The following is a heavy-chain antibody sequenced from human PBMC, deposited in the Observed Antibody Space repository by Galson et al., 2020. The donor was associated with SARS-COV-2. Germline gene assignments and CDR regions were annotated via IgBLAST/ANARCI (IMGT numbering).Heavy chain of an antibody. V-gene: IGHV3-23*01. J-gene: IGHJ4*02. D-gene: IGHD5-12*01. CDR2: LSGSGGST. CDR3: AKEGIVATMDYFDY. CDR1: GFTFSSYA. Sequence: GESPKISCAASGFTFSSYAMTWVRQAPGQGLEWVSALSGSGGSTNYADPVKGRFTISRDNSKNTRYLQMNGLRAEDTAVYYCAKEGIVATMDYFDYWGQGSLVVVPS.